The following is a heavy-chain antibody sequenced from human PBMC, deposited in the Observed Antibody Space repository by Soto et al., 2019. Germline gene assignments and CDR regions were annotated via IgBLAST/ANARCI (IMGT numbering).Heavy chain of an antibody. CDR3: SKDVADCTDGFCYTGWFDP. CDR1: GFTFSSYA. CDR2: ISGTGGST. J-gene: IGHJ5*02. V-gene: IGHV3-23*01. Sequence: EVQLLESGGGLVQPGGSLRLSCEASGFTFSSYAMSWVRQAPGKGLEWVSAISGTGGSTYYAESVEGRFTISRDNSKNTLFLQMNSLRAEDTAVYYCSKDVADCTDGFCYTGWFDPWRQGPLVTVSS. D-gene: IGHD2-8*01.